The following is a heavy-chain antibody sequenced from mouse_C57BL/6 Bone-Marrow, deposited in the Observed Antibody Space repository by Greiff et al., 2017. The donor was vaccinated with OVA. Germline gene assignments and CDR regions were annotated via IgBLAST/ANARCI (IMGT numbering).Heavy chain of an antibody. CDR1: EYDFPSHD. CDR2: INSDGGST. V-gene: IGHV5-2*01. J-gene: IGHJ3*01. CDR3: ARHADWAWFAY. Sequence: DVMLVESGGGLVQPGESLKLSCASHEYDFPSHDMSWVRKTPEKRLELVAAINSDGGSTYYPDTMERRFIISRDNTKKTLYLQMSSLRSEDTACYYGARHADWAWFAYWGQGTLVTVSA. D-gene: IGHD2-4*01.